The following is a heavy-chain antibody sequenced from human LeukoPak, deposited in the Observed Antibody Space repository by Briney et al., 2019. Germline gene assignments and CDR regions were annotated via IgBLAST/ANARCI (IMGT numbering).Heavy chain of an antibody. V-gene: IGHV3-21*01. CDR2: ISSSSSYI. CDR3: ARDPDRDYTIAD. J-gene: IGHJ4*02. CDR1: GFTFSSYS. Sequence: GGSLRLSCAASGFTFSSYSMNWVRQAPGKGLEWVSSISSSSSYIYYADSEKGRFTISRGNAKNSLYLQMNSLRAEDTAVYYCARDPDRDYTIADWGQGTLVTVSS. D-gene: IGHD4-11*01.